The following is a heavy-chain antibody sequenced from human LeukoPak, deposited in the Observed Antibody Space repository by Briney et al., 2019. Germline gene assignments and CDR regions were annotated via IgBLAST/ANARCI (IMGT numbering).Heavy chain of an antibody. CDR1: GGSFSGYY. J-gene: IGHJ5*02. Sequence: SETLSLTCAVYGGSFSGYYWSWIRQPPGKGLEWIGEINHSGSTNYNPSLKSRVTISVDTSKNQFSLKLSSVTAADTAVYYCARNRYYYGSGNYGVPNWFDPWGQGTLVTVSS. CDR3: ARNRYYYGSGNYGVPNWFDP. CDR2: INHSGST. V-gene: IGHV4-34*01. D-gene: IGHD3-10*01.